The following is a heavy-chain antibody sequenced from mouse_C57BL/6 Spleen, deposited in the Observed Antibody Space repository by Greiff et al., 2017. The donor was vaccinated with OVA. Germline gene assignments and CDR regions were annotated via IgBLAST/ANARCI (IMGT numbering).Heavy chain of an antibody. D-gene: IGHD1-1*01. Sequence: VQLQQPGAELVMPGASVKLSCKASGYTFTSYWMHWVKQRPGQGLEWIGEIDPSDSYTNYNQKFKGKSTLTVDKSSSTAYMQLSSLTSEDSAVYYCARSSSDCYFDVWGTGTTVTVSS. CDR2: IDPSDSYT. V-gene: IGHV1-69*01. CDR1: GYTFTSYW. CDR3: ARSSSDCYFDV. J-gene: IGHJ1*03.